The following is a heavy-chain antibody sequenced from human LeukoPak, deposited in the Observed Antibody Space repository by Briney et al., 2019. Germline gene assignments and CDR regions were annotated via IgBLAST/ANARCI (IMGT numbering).Heavy chain of an antibody. CDR2: ISGSGGGT. Sequence: GGSLRLSCAASGFTFSSYAMSWVRQAPGKGLEWVSAISGSGGGTYYADSVKGRFTISRDNSKNTLYLQMNSLRAEDTAVYYCAKKEYLQLAVFDYWGQGTLVTVSS. CDR1: GFTFSSYA. CDR3: AKKEYLQLAVFDY. D-gene: IGHD6-13*01. V-gene: IGHV3-23*01. J-gene: IGHJ4*02.